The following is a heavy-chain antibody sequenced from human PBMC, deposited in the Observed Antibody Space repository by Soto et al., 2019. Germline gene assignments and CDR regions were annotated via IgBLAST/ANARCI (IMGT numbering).Heavy chain of an antibody. J-gene: IGHJ6*02. Sequence: HPGGSLRLSCAASGYTLSSYAMSWVRQAPGKGLEWVSSISDSASGDSTHYADSVKGRFTISRDDSRNTVFLQMNSLRADDAAVYYCAKPYLLSTGASYYYFYGMDVWGQGTTVTVSS. V-gene: IGHV3-23*01. CDR3: AKPYLLSTGASYYYFYGMDV. D-gene: IGHD3-16*01. CDR2: ISDSASGDST. CDR1: GYTLSSYA.